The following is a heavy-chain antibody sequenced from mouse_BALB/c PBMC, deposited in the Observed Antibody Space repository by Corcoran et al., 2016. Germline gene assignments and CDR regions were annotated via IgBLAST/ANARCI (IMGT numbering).Heavy chain of an antibody. Sequence: QIQLVQSGPELKKPGATVQISCKASGYTFTNYGMNWVKQAPGKGLKWMGWINTYTGEPTYADDFKGRFAFSLETSASTAYLQINNLKGEDTATYFCAREPRAMDYWGQGTSVTVSS. CDR3: AREPRAMDY. J-gene: IGHJ4*01. V-gene: IGHV9-3-1*01. CDR2: INTYTGEP. CDR1: GYTFTNYG.